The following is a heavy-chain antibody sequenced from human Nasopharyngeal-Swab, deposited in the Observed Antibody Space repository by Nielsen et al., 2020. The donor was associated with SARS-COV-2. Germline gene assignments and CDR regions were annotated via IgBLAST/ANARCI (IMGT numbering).Heavy chain of an antibody. Sequence: GRQAPGKGLEWVSATCGSGGSTYYADSVKGGFTISRDNSKNTLYLQMNSLRAEDTAVYFCAKDPPVYSSSWYYYWGQGTLVTVSS. V-gene: IGHV3-23*01. J-gene: IGHJ4*02. CDR3: AKDPPVYSSSWYYY. D-gene: IGHD6-13*01. CDR2: TCGSGGST.